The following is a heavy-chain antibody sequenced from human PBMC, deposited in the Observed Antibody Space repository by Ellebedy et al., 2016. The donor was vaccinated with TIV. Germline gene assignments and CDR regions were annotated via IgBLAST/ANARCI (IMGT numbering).Heavy chain of an antibody. CDR3: ASSLTMLRGGMDV. V-gene: IGHV4-59*01. Sequence: MPGGSLRLSCTLSGGSISSYYWSWIRQPPGKGLEWIGYIYYSGSTNYNPSLKSRVTISVDTSKNQFSLKLSSVTAADTAVYYCASSLTMLRGGMDVWGQGTTVTVSS. J-gene: IGHJ6*02. CDR1: GGSISSYY. D-gene: IGHD3-10*01. CDR2: IYYSGST.